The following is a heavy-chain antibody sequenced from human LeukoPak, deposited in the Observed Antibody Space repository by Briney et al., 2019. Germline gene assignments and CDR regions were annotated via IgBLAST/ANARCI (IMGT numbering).Heavy chain of an antibody. CDR2: IYYSGST. CDR1: GGSISSSSYY. CDR3: ARPSYYDILTGYTKDY. V-gene: IGHV4-39*01. Sequence: SETLSLTCSVSGGSISSSSYYWGWIRQPPGKGLEWIGSIYYSGSTYYNPSLKSRVTISVGTSKNQFSLKLSSVTAADTAVYYCARPSYYDILTGYTKDYWGQGTLVTVSS. D-gene: IGHD3-9*01. J-gene: IGHJ4*02.